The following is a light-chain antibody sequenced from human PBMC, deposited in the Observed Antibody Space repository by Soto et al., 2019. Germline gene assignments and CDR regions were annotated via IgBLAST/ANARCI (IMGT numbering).Light chain of an antibody. J-gene: IGKJ3*01. CDR2: LGS. Sequence: DIVMTQSPLSLPVTPGEPASISCRSSQSLLYSDGNNYLDWYMQKPGQSPQLLIYLGSNRASGVPDKFSGSGSGTDFTLKIRRVEAEDVGVYYCMQAVQTPFTFGPGTKVDIK. V-gene: IGKV2-28*01. CDR1: QSLLYSDGNNY. CDR3: MQAVQTPFT.